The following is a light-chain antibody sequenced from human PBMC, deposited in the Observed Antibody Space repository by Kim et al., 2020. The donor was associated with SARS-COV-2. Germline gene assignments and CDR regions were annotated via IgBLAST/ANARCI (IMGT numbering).Light chain of an antibody. CDR1: NIGSQG. J-gene: IGLJ2*01. CDR2: FDN. CDR3: QVFSSSSDRVI. Sequence: PVKSAAITCPGHNIGSQGVHWYQQKPGQAPVVVIRFDNDRPSGIPERFYGSNSGNMATLTITRVAGGDEAYYYCQVFSSSSDRVIFGGGTKVTVL. V-gene: IGLV3-21*01.